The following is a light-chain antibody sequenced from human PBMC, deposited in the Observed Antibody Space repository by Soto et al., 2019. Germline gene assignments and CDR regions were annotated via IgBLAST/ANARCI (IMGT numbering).Light chain of an antibody. Sequence: QSVPTQPPSASGSPGQSVTISCTGTSSDVGGYNFVSWYQQHPGKAPKLIIYEVTQRPSGVPDRFSGSKSGNTASLAVSGLQGEDEADYYCSSYAGTNIVIFGGGTQLTVL. CDR1: SSDVGGYNF. CDR2: EVT. J-gene: IGLJ2*01. V-gene: IGLV2-8*01. CDR3: SSYAGTNIVI.